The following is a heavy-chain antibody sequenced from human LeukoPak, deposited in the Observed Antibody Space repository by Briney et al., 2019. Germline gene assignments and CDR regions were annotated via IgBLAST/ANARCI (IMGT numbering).Heavy chain of an antibody. CDR1: GFTFSGSA. J-gene: IGHJ4*02. Sequence: PGGSLRLSCAASGFTFSGSAMHWVRQASGKGLEWVGRIRSKANSYATAYAASVKGRFTISRDDSKNTAYLQMNSLRAEDTAVYYCAKKGATTGDFDYWGQGTLVTVSS. D-gene: IGHD1-26*01. CDR3: AKKGATTGDFDY. V-gene: IGHV3-73*01. CDR2: IRSKANSYAT.